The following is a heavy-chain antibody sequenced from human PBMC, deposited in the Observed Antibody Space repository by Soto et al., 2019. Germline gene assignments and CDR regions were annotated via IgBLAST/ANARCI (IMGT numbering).Heavy chain of an antibody. CDR1: GDTLSTHG. J-gene: IGHJ4*02. Sequence: QVQLVQSGAEVKKPGSSVKVSCKASGDTLSTHGISWVRQAPGQGLEWMGGTIPIIGTTDYAEKFQGRVTITADECTTPYPIERSALRPDDTAVYYCAAGDSSDTGDHWGQGTLVTVSS. D-gene: IGHD5-18*01. CDR3: AAGDSSDTGDH. V-gene: IGHV1-69*01. CDR2: TIPIIGTT.